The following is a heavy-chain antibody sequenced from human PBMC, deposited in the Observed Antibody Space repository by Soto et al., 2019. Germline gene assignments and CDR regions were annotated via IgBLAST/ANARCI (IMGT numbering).Heavy chain of an antibody. D-gene: IGHD3-16*01. CDR3: ARGGTPIDY. Sequence: QVQLVQSGAEVKKPGASVEVSCKASAYTFTNFGITWVRQAPGQGLEWMGWISAYNGNTNYAQKFQGRVTMTTDTSTSTAYMGVRSLRFDDTAVYSSARGGTPIDYWGQGTLVTVSS. CDR1: AYTFTNFG. V-gene: IGHV1-18*01. CDR2: ISAYNGNT. J-gene: IGHJ4*02.